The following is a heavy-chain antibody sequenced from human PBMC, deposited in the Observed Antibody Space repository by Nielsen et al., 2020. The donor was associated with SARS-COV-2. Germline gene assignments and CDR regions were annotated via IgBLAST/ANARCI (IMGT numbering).Heavy chain of an antibody. CDR3: ATSTPLVRSAWFDP. J-gene: IGHJ5*02. CDR1: GYTLTELS. CDR2: FDPEDGET. D-gene: IGHD3-3*01. Sequence: ASVKVSCKVSGYTLTELSMHWVRQAPGKGLEWMGGFDPEDGETIYAQKFQGRVTMTEDTSTDTAYMELRSLRSEDTAVYYCATSTPLVRSAWFDPWGQGTLVTVSS. V-gene: IGHV1-24*01.